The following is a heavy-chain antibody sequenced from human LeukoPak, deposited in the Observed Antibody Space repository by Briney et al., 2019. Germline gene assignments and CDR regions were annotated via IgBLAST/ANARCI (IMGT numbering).Heavy chain of an antibody. J-gene: IGHJ4*02. CDR1: GFTFSSYW. CDR3: ARGGHYYDSSGYYLAGDY. D-gene: IGHD3-22*01. Sequence: GGSLRLSCAASGFTFSSYWMHWVRQAPGKGLVWVSRINSDGSSTSYADSVKGRFTISRDNAKNTLYLQMNSLRAEDTAVYYCARGGHYYDSSGYYLAGDYWGQGTLITVS. CDR2: INSDGSST. V-gene: IGHV3-74*01.